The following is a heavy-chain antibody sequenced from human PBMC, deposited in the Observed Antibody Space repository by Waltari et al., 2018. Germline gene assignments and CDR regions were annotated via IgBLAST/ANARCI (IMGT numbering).Heavy chain of an antibody. CDR3: ARGLRVRTFDI. CDR2: ITHSGST. D-gene: IGHD3-22*01. V-gene: IGHV4-34*01. Sequence: QVQLQQWGAGLLKPSETLSLSCAVYEGSFSGYYWTWVRQAPGKGLGWIGEITHSGSTYYNPSLKSRVTISVDSSKNQFSLRLTSVTAADTAVYYCARGLRVRTFDIWGQGTMVNVSS. CDR1: EGSFSGYY. J-gene: IGHJ3*02.